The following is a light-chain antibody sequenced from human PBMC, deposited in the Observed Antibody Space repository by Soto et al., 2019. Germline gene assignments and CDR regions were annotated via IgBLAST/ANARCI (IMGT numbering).Light chain of an antibody. CDR1: SSNIGNNY. V-gene: IGLV1-51*01. J-gene: IGLJ1*01. Sequence: QSVLTQRPSVSAAPGQKVTISCSGSSSNIGNNYVSWYQQLPGTAPKLLIYDNNKRPSGIPDRFSGSKSGTSATLSITGLQTGDEADYYCGTWDSSLSAYVFGTGTKLTVL. CDR3: GTWDSSLSAYV. CDR2: DNN.